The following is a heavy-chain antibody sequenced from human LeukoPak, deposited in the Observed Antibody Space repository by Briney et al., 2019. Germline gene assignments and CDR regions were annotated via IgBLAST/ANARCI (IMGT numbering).Heavy chain of an antibody. CDR2: IYYTGSI. Sequence: SETLSLTCTVSGGSISSYYWSWIRQPPGKGLEWIGYIYYTGSINYNPSLKSRVTISVDTSKNQFSLKLTFVTAADTAVYYCARERATGTSDAFDIWGQGTMVTV. J-gene: IGHJ3*02. D-gene: IGHD6-13*01. CDR1: GGSISSYY. V-gene: IGHV4-59*01. CDR3: ARERATGTSDAFDI.